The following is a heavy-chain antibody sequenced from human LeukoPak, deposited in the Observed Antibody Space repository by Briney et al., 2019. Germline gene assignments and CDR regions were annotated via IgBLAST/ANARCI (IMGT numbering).Heavy chain of an antibody. J-gene: IGHJ4*02. V-gene: IGHV4-34*01. Sequence: SETLSLTCAVYGGSFSGYYWSWIRQPPGKGLEWIGEINHSGSTNYNPSLKSRVTISVDTSKKQFSLRLSSVTAADTAVYYCATLGASGPDYWGQGTLVTVSS. CDR2: INHSGST. CDR3: ATLGASGPDY. D-gene: IGHD2-8*02. CDR1: GGSFSGYY.